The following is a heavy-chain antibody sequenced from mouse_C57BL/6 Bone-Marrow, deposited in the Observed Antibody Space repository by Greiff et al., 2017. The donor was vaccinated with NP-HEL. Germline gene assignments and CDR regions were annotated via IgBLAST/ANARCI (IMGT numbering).Heavy chain of an antibody. J-gene: IGHJ4*01. V-gene: IGHV1-52*01. CDR1: GYTFTSYW. CDR3: ARRQLRLPFYAMDY. D-gene: IGHD3-2*02. Sequence: QVQLQQPGAELVRPGSSVKLSCKASGYTFTSYWMHWVKQRPIQGLEWIGNIDPSDSETHYNQKFKDKATLTVDKSSSTAYMQLSSLTSEDSAVYYCARRQLRLPFYAMDYWGQGTSVTVSS. CDR2: IDPSDSET.